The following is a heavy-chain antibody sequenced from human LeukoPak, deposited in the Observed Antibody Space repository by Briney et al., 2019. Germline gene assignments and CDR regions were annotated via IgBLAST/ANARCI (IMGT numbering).Heavy chain of an antibody. D-gene: IGHD6-6*01. CDR3: ARHGGYSSSSYDY. CDR2: IYYSGST. Sequence: SETLSLTCTVSGGSISSCSYYWGWIRQPPGKGLEWIGSIYYSGSTYYNPSLKSRVTISVDTSKNQFSLKLSSVTAADTAVHYCARHGGYSSSSYDYWGQGTLVTVSS. V-gene: IGHV4-39*01. CDR1: GGSISSCSYY. J-gene: IGHJ4*02.